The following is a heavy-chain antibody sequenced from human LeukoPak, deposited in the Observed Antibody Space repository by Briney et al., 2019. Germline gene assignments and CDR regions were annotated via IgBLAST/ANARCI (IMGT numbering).Heavy chain of an antibody. D-gene: IGHD2-2*01. J-gene: IGHJ6*02. CDR1: GFTFSSYA. CDR2: ISSSSSTI. Sequence: GGSLRLSCAASGFTFSSYAMSWVRQAPGKGLEWVSYISSSSSTIYYADSVKGRFTISRDNAKNSLYLQMNSLRAEDTAVYYCARDRYCSSTSCEEKYYYYGMDVWGQGTTVTVPS. CDR3: ARDRYCSSTSCEEKYYYYGMDV. V-gene: IGHV3-48*01.